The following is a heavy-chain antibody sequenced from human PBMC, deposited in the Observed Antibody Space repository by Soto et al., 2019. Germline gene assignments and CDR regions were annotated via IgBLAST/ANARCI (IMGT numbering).Heavy chain of an antibody. D-gene: IGHD6-6*01. V-gene: IGHV4-34*01. CDR1: VVSFSGYY. CDR3: ARGRGPEARQGGH. CDR2: INHSGST. Sequence: SETLSLTCSFYVVSFSGYYCSWIRQPPVKGLEWIWEINHSGSTNYNPSLKSRVTISVDTSKNQFSLKLGSVTAAETAVYYCARGRGPEARQGGHRGQGNLVTVSS. J-gene: IGHJ4*02.